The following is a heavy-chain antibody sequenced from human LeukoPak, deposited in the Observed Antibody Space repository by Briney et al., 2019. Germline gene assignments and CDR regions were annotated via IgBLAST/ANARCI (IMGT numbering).Heavy chain of an antibody. CDR1: GFTFSSYA. J-gene: IGHJ4*02. V-gene: IGHV3-23*01. CDR2: ISGSGGST. Sequence: GGSLRLSCAASGFTFSSYAMSWVRQAPGKGLEWVSAISGSGGSTYYADSVKGRFTISRDNSKNTLYLQMNSLRAEDTAVYYCAKALNYYDSSGYSHYFDYWGQGTLVTASS. D-gene: IGHD3-22*01. CDR3: AKALNYYDSSGYSHYFDY.